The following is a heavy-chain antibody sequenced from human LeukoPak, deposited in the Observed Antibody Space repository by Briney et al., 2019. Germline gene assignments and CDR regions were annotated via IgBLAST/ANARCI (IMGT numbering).Heavy chain of an antibody. Sequence: ASVKVSFKASGYTFTVYYMHWVRQAPGQGLEWMGWISPNSGDTNYAQKFQGRVTMTGDTSISTAYMELSRLRSDDTAVYYCARNFGSGWYIDYWGPGTLVTVFS. CDR1: GYTFTVYY. D-gene: IGHD6-19*01. J-gene: IGHJ4*02. V-gene: IGHV1-2*02. CDR3: ARNFGSGWYIDY. CDR2: ISPNSGDT.